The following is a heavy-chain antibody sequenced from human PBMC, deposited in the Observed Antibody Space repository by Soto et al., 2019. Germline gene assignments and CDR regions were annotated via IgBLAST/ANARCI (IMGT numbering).Heavy chain of an antibody. D-gene: IGHD5-18*01. J-gene: IGHJ5*02. CDR3: AGVRGYSYVLNWFDP. CDR1: GGSFSGYY. Sequence: GSLRLSCAVYGGSFSGYYWSWIRQPPGKGLEWIGEINHSGSTNYNPSLKSRVTISVDTSKNRFSLKLSSVTAADTAVYYCAGVRGYSYVLNWFDPWGQGTLVTVSS. V-gene: IGHV4-34*01. CDR2: INHSGST.